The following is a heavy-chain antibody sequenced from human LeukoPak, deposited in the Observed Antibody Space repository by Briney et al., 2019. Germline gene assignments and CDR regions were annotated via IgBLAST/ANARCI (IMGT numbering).Heavy chain of an antibody. V-gene: IGHV3-23*01. CDR2: ISNDGGGT. CDR3: AKGSSGYFVDL. Sequence: HPGGSLRLSCAASGFTFSSYAMNWVRQAPGKGLEWVSAISNDGGGTNYADFVKGRFTISRDNSKNTLFLQMNSLRAEDTALYYCAKGSSGYFVDLWGQGTLVTVSS. D-gene: IGHD3-22*01. J-gene: IGHJ5*02. CDR1: GFTFSSYA.